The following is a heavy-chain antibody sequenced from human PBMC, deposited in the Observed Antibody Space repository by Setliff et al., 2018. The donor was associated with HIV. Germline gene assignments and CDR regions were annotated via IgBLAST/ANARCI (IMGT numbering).Heavy chain of an antibody. J-gene: IGHJ4*02. CDR2: ISANNGNT. V-gene: IGHV1-18*01. CDR1: GGTFSIFS. Sequence: GASVKVSCKTSGGTFSIFSITWVRQAPGQGLEWMGWISANNGNTKYAQRLQGRVTMTTDTSTSTAYMDLRSLRSDDTAVYYCAREFPRVMGPTTFYLDYWGQGSLVTVSS. CDR3: AREFPRVMGPTTFYLDY. D-gene: IGHD1-26*01.